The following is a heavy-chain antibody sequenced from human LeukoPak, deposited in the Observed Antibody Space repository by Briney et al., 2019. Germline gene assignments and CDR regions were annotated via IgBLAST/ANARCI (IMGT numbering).Heavy chain of an antibody. D-gene: IGHD5-18*01. J-gene: IGHJ4*02. Sequence: SETLSLTCTVSGGSISSSSYYWGWIRQPPGKGLEWIGSICYSGSTYYNPSLKSRVTISVDTSKNQFSLKLSSVTAADTAVYYCARASSWIQLWLPFDYWGQGTLVTVSS. CDR2: ICYSGST. CDR1: GGSISSSSYY. V-gene: IGHV4-39*07. CDR3: ARASSWIQLWLPFDY.